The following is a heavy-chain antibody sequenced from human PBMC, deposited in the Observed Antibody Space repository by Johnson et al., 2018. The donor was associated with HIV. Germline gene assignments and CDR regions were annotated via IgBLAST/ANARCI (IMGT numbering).Heavy chain of an antibody. CDR3: ARERWVDIVAVPAAHAFDI. D-gene: IGHD2-2*01. CDR1: GFTFSSYG. V-gene: IGHV3-33*01. Sequence: QMQLVESGGGVVQPGRSLRLSCAASGFTFSSYGMHWVRQAPGKGLEWVAVIWYDGSNKYYADSVKGRFTISRDNAKNSLYLQMNSLRAEDTAVYYCARERWVDIVAVPAAHAFDIWGQGTMVTVS. J-gene: IGHJ3*02. CDR2: IWYDGSNK.